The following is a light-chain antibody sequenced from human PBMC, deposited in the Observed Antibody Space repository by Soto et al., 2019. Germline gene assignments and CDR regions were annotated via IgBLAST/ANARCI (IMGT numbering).Light chain of an antibody. CDR2: STS. Sequence: EIVLTQSPGTLSLSPGDRATLSCRASQSLSVSYIAWYQQKPGQAPRLLIYSTSTRATGIPDRFSGRGSGTNFTLAISRLKPEDFAVYYCHQFGESPHTFGHGTSVEV. J-gene: IGKJ1*01. V-gene: IGKV3-20*01. CDR3: HQFGESPHT. CDR1: QSLSVSY.